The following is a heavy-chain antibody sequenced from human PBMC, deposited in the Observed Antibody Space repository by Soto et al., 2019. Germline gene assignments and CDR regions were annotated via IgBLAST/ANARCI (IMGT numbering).Heavy chain of an antibody. Sequence: EVQLVESGGVVVQPGGSLRLSCAASRFTFDDYTMHWVRQAPGKGLEWVSLISWDGGSTYYADSVKGRFTISRDNSKNSLYLQMNSLRTEDTALYYCAKDQSSSLDYWGQGTLVTVSS. V-gene: IGHV3-43*01. CDR2: ISWDGGST. CDR3: AKDQSSSLDY. J-gene: IGHJ4*02. D-gene: IGHD6-13*01. CDR1: RFTFDDYT.